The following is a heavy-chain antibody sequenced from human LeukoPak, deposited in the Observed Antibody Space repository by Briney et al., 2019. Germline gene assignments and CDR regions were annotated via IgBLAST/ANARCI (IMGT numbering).Heavy chain of an antibody. Sequence: GGSLRLSCAASGFTFSSYAMHWVRQAPGKGLEWVAVISYDGSNKYYADSVKGRFTISRDNSKNTLYLQMNSLRAEDTAVYYCARYYYDSSGRPWGFDYWGQGTLVTVSS. D-gene: IGHD3-22*01. J-gene: IGHJ4*02. V-gene: IGHV3-30*04. CDR1: GFTFSSYA. CDR3: ARYYYDSSGRPWGFDY. CDR2: ISYDGSNK.